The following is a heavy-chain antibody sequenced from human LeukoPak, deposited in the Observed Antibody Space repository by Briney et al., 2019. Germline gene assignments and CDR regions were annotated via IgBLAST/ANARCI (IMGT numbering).Heavy chain of an antibody. D-gene: IGHD2-2*02. V-gene: IGHV1-8*02. CDR3: TRGSQDCASASCYNF. J-gene: IGHJ4*02. Sequence: ASVKLSCKASGYTFTSYAMHWVRQAAGQGLEWMGWMNPYSGNTGFAQKFQGSVTMTRSTSISTAYMELGSLTSEDTAVYYCTRGSQDCASASCYNFWGQGTLVTVSS. CDR2: MNPYSGNT. CDR1: GYTFTSYA.